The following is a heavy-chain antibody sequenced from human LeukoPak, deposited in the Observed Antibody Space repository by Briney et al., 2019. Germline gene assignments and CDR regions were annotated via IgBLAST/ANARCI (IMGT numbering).Heavy chain of an antibody. CDR2: ISYDGNNK. CDR3: ARAQGHCHDSNSAGY. CDR1: GFTFSNYG. V-gene: IGHV3-30*03. Sequence: GGSLRLSCAVSGFTFSNYGMHWVRQPPGKGLEWVAVISYDGNNKYYADSVKGRFTISRDNFKNTLYLQMNSLRAEDTAVYYCARAQGHCHDSNSAGYRGQGTLVTVSS. J-gene: IGHJ4*02. D-gene: IGHD3-22*01.